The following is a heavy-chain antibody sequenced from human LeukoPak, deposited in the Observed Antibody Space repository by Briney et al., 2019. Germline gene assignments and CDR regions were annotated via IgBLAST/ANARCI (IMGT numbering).Heavy chain of an antibody. D-gene: IGHD6-13*01. CDR1: GGSISSSSYY. J-gene: IGHJ4*02. CDR3: ARFSSSTWAFDF. CDR2: LSKSGNT. Sequence: SETLSLTCTVSGGSISSSSYYWGWIRQPPGKGLEWIGYLSKSGNTNYSPSLKSRVTIFGDTSKNQFFLKLSSVTAADTAVYYCARFSSSTWAFDFWGQGILVTISA. V-gene: IGHV4-61*05.